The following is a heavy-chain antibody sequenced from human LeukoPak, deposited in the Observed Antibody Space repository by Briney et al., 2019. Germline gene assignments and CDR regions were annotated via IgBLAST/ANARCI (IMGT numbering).Heavy chain of an antibody. V-gene: IGHV3-21*01. CDR3: ARVPAGVIGMKDAFDI. Sequence: GGSLRLSCEASGFTFSTYNMNWVRQAPGKRLERVSSITSSSTYVFYADSVKGRFTISRDNAKNSLYLQMNSLRAEDTAVYYCARVPAGVIGMKDAFDIWGQGTMVTVSS. CDR1: GFTFSTYN. CDR2: ITSSSTYV. J-gene: IGHJ3*02. D-gene: IGHD3-16*02.